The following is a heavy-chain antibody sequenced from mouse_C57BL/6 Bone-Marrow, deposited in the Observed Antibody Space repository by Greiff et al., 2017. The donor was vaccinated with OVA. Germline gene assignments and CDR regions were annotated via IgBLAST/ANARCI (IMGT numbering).Heavy chain of an antibody. D-gene: IGHD1-1*01. Sequence: VQLQQSGPELVKPGASVKISCKASGYTFTDFYMNWVKQSHGKSLEWIGDINPNNGGTSYNQKFKGKATLTVDKSSSTAYMELRSLTSEDSAVYYCARSPSYYGSSYEYFDVWGTGTTVTVSS. J-gene: IGHJ1*03. CDR1: GYTFTDFY. V-gene: IGHV1-26*01. CDR3: ARSPSYYGSSYEYFDV. CDR2: INPNNGGT.